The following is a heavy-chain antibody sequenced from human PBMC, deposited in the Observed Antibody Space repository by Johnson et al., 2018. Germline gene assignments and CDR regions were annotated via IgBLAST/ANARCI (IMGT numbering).Heavy chain of an antibody. J-gene: IGHJ3*02. CDR2: ISSSGSYI. Sequence: VQLVESGGGLVKPGGSLRLSCAASGFTFSSYSMNWVRQAPGKGLEWVSSISSSGSYIYYADSAKGRFTISRDNAKNSLYLQMNSLRAEDTALYHCAGERYFARTGYYYLDAFDIWGQGTMFTVSS. CDR1: GFTFSSYS. CDR3: AGERYFARTGYYYLDAFDI. V-gene: IGHV3-21*01. D-gene: IGHD3-22*01.